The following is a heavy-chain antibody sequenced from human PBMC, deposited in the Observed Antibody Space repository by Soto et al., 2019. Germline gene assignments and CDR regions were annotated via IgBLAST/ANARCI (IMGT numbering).Heavy chain of an antibody. Sequence: PGGSLRLSCAASGLTFDDYAMHWVRQAPGKGLEWVSGVSWNSGSIGYADSVKGRFTITRDNAKNSLYLQMNSLRAEDTALYYCAKGDTAMVLYYFDYWGQGTLVTVSS. D-gene: IGHD5-18*01. V-gene: IGHV3-9*01. CDR3: AKGDTAMVLYYFDY. CDR2: VSWNSGSI. CDR1: GLTFDDYA. J-gene: IGHJ4*02.